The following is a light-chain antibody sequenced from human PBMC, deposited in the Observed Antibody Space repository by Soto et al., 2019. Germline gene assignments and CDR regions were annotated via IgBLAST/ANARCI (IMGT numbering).Light chain of an antibody. CDR2: DVS. V-gene: IGLV2-11*01. Sequence: LTQPRSVSGSPGQSVTISCTGTSSDVGGYNYVSWYQQHPGKAPKLMIYDVSKRPSGVPDRFSGSKSGNTASLTISGLQAEDEADYYCCSYAGSYTLVFGTGTKVTVL. J-gene: IGLJ1*01. CDR3: CSYAGSYTLV. CDR1: SSDVGGYNY.